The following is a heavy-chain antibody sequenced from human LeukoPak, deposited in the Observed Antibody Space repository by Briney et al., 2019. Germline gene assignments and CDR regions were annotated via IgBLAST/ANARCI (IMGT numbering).Heavy chain of an antibody. V-gene: IGHV3-30*18. D-gene: IGHD6-19*01. Sequence: PGRSLRLSCAASGFTFSSYGMHWVRQAPGEGLEWVAVISYDGSNKYYADSVKGRFTISRDNSKNTLYLQMSSLRAEDTAVYYCAKERGYSSGWYWGNFDYWGQGTLVTVSS. J-gene: IGHJ4*02. CDR1: GFTFSSYG. CDR2: ISYDGSNK. CDR3: AKERGYSSGWYWGNFDY.